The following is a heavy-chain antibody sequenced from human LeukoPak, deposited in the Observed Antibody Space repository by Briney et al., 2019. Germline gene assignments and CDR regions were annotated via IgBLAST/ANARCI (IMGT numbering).Heavy chain of an antibody. J-gene: IGHJ4*02. CDR2: IKQDGSEK. CDR1: GFTFSSYW. V-gene: IGHV3-7*01. Sequence: GGSLRLSCAASGFTFSSYWMSWVRQAPGKGLEWVANIKQDGSEKYYVDSVKGRFTISRDNAKNSLYLQMNSLRAEDTAVYYCASLIVGATLDYWGQGTLVTVSS. CDR3: ASLIVGATLDY. D-gene: IGHD1-26*01.